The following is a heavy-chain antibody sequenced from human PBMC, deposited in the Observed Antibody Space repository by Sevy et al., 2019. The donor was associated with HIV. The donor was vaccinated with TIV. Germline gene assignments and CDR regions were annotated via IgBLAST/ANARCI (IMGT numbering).Heavy chain of an antibody. CDR3: ASSGYCGGGSCYSGPNDY. D-gene: IGHD2-15*01. Sequence: GGSLRLSCAASTFTFSSYSMHWVRQAPGKGLEWVSYISSSSGTRYYADSVKGRFTISRDNAKNPLFLQMNSLRDEDTAVYYYASSGYCGGGSCYSGPNDYWGQGTLVPVSS. CDR1: TFTFSSYS. CDR2: ISSSSGTR. V-gene: IGHV3-48*02. J-gene: IGHJ4*02.